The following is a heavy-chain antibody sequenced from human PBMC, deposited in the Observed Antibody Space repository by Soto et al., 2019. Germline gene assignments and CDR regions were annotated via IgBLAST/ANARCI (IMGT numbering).Heavy chain of an antibody. CDR3: AREKYSSSWYYGMDV. CDR2: ISRSGSTI. CDR1: GFTFSSYE. D-gene: IGHD6-13*01. Sequence: GWSLRLSCAASGFTFSSYEMNWVRQAPGKGLEWVSYISRSGSTIYYGDSVKGRFTISRGNAKNSLYLQMSSLRAEDTAVHYCAREKYSSSWYYGMDVWGQGTTVTVSS. J-gene: IGHJ6*02. V-gene: IGHV3-48*03.